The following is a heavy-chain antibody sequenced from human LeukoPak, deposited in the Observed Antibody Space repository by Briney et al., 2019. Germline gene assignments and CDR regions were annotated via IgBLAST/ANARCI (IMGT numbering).Heavy chain of an antibody. CDR3: ARDPKTGSPDYFDY. CDR1: GFTFNNYP. J-gene: IGHJ4*02. Sequence: PGTSLRLSCATSGFTFNNYPMHWVRQAPGKGLEWVAVIGYDGRFKFHSDSVKGRFTISRDDSKNTLYLQMNSLRPEDTALYYCARDPKTGSPDYFDYSGQGTLVTVST. D-gene: IGHD3-10*01. CDR2: IGYDGRFK. V-gene: IGHV3-30*04.